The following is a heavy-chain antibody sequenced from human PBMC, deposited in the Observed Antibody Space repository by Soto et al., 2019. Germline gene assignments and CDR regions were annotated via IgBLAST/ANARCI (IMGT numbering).Heavy chain of an antibody. J-gene: IGHJ6*02. CDR1: GGSINSVGHY. Sequence: SETLSLTCSVSGGSINSVGHYWTWIRQQPGKGLEWIGYISYTGSANYNASLKSRLTISVDTSKNQFSLKLSSVTAADTALYYCARVNYGDYYYGMDVWGQGTTVTVSS. CDR2: ISYTGSA. V-gene: IGHV4-61*08. D-gene: IGHD4-17*01. CDR3: ARVNYGDYYYGMDV.